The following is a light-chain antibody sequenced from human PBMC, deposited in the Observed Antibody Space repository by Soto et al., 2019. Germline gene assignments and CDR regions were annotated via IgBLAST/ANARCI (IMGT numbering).Light chain of an antibody. V-gene: IGKV4-1*01. J-gene: IGKJ1*01. CDR3: QQYYTASRA. CDR1: QSVLYSSNNKNY. Sequence: DIVMTQSPDSLAVSLGERDTINCKSSQSVLYSSNNKNYLAWYQQKPGQPPKLLISWASTRESGVPDRFSGSGSETDFTLSISSLQAEDVAVYYCQQYYTASRAFGQGTKVEVK. CDR2: WAS.